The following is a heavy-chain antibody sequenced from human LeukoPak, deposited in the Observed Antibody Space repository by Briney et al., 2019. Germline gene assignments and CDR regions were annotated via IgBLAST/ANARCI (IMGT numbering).Heavy chain of an antibody. V-gene: IGHV3-66*01. J-gene: IGHJ2*01. Sequence: GGSLRLSCAASGFTVSSNYMSWVRQAPGKGLEWVSVIYSGGSTYYADSVKGRFTISRDNSKNTLYLQMNSLRAEDTAVYYCAKARGTDYYDSSGYYWWYFDLWGRGTLVTVSS. CDR2: IYSGGST. CDR1: GFTVSSNY. D-gene: IGHD3-22*01. CDR3: AKARGTDYYDSSGYYWWYFDL.